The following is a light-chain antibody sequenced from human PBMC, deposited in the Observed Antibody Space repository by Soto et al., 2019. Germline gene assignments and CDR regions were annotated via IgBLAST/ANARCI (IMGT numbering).Light chain of an antibody. J-gene: IGKJ5*01. V-gene: IGKV3-20*01. CDR1: QSIATPY. CDR2: STS. Sequence: EVVLTQTPGTLSLSPGDRVTLSCKASQSIATPYLAWYQQTFGQAPRLLISSTSKRAPDIPDRFSGAGSGTDFTRTISRLESEDSGVYYCHQYSSLPIAFGQGTLLVI. CDR3: HQYSSLPIA.